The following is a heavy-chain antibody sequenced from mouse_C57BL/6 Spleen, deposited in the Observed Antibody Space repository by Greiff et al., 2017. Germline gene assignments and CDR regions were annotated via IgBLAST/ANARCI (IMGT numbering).Heavy chain of an antibody. Sequence: VQLQQSGAELVMPGASVKLSCKASGYTFTSYWMHWVKQRPGQGLEWIGEIDPSDSYTNYNQKFKGKSTLTVDKSSSTAYMQLSSLTSEDSAVYYCARNSADYFDYWGQGTTLTVSS. J-gene: IGHJ2*01. V-gene: IGHV1-69*01. CDR2: IDPSDSYT. CDR3: ARNSADYFDY. CDR1: GYTFTSYW.